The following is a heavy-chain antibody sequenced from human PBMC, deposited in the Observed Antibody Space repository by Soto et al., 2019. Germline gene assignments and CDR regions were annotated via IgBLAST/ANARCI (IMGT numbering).Heavy chain of an antibody. J-gene: IGHJ4*02. CDR2: IYYSGST. V-gene: IGHV4-39*01. CDR1: GGSISSSSYY. CDR3: ARQGSLRRGEGSFAY. Sequence: PSETLSLTCTVSGGSISSSSYYWGWIRQPPGKGLEWIGSIYYSGSTYYNPSLKSRVTISVDTSKNQFSLKLGSVTAADTAVYYCARQGSLRRGEGSFAYWGQGTLVTVSS. D-gene: IGHD3-16*01.